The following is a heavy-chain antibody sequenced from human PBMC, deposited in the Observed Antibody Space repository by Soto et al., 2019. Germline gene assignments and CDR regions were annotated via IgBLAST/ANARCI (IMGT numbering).Heavy chain of an antibody. V-gene: IGHV1-24*01. D-gene: IGHD3-22*01. CDR1: GYTLTELS. J-gene: IGHJ4*02. CDR2: FDPEDGET. CDR3: ATGRLWRYYYDTSGYYPY. Sequence: ASVKVSCKVSGYTLTELSMHWVRQAPGKGLEWMGGFDPEDGETIYAQKFQGRVTMTEDTSTDTAYMELSSLRSEDTAVYYCATGRLWRYYYDTSGYYPYWGQATLVTLSS.